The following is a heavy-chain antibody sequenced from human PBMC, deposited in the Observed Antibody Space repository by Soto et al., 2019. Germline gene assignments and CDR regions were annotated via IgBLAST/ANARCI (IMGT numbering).Heavy chain of an antibody. Sequence: QVQLQESGPGLVKPSETLSLTCTVSGGSISSYYWSWIRQPPGKGLEWIGYIYYSGSTNYNPSLKSRVTISVDTSKNQFSLKLSSVTAADTAVYYCARSGVYGDYGYFGFWGQGTLVTVSS. D-gene: IGHD4-17*01. CDR1: GGSISSYY. V-gene: IGHV4-59*01. CDR3: ARSGVYGDYGYFGF. CDR2: IYYSGST. J-gene: IGHJ4*02.